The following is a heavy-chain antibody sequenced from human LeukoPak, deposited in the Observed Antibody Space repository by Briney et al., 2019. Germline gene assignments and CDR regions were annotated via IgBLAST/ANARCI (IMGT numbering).Heavy chain of an antibody. V-gene: IGHV4-61*01. CDR3: ARMYSNYFDY. CDR2: IYYSGST. Sequence: SETQSLTCTVSGGSVSSGTYYWSWIRQPPGKGLEWIGFIYYSGSTNYNPSLKSRVTISVDTSKNQFSLKLSSVTAADTAVYYCARMYSNYFDYWGQGTLVTVSS. J-gene: IGHJ4*02. D-gene: IGHD4-11*01. CDR1: GGSVSSGTYY.